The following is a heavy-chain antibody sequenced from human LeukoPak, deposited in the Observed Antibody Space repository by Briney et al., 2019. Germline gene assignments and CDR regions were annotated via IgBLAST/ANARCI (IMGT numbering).Heavy chain of an antibody. D-gene: IGHD6-6*01. CDR3: ARSANPGVHDFDP. V-gene: IGHV3-48*02. Sequence: GGSLRLSCAASGFTFSSYAMAWVRQTPGKGLEWLSYISSSSKINYADSVKGRFTISRDSAKNSLYLQMNSLRDEDTAVYYCARSANPGVHDFDPWGQGTLVTVSS. CDR1: GFTFSSYA. CDR2: ISSSSKI. J-gene: IGHJ5*02.